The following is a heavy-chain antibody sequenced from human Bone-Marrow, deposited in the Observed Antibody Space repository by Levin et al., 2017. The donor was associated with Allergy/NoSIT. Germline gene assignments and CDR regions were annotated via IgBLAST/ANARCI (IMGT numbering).Heavy chain of an antibody. Sequence: GESLKISCTGSGFTFGDYAMSWIRQAPGKGLEWVGFIRSKKYGGTIEYAASVKGRFTVSRDDSKSVAYLQMNSLKTEDTAVYYCARDPDYYGSGTYGFYGMDVWGQGTTVTVSS. CDR2: IRSKKYGGTI. V-gene: IGHV3-49*03. CDR1: GFTFGDYA. CDR3: ARDPDYYGSGTYGFYGMDV. D-gene: IGHD3-10*01. J-gene: IGHJ6*02.